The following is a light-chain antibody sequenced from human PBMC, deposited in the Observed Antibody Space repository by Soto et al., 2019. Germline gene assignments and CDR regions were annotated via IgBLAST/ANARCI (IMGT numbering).Light chain of an antibody. J-gene: IGKJ4*01. V-gene: IGKV1-9*01. CDR1: QGISSY. Sequence: DIQLTQSPSFLSASVGDRVTITCRASQGISSYLAWYQQKPGRAPKLLIYAASTLQSGVPSRFSGSGSWTEFTLTISSLQPEDFATYYCQQLSTYPRSFGGGTKLEIK. CDR3: QQLSTYPRS. CDR2: AAS.